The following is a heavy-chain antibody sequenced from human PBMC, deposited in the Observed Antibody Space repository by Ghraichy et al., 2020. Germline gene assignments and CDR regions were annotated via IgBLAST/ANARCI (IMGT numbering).Heavy chain of an antibody. V-gene: IGHV4-34*01. CDR3: ARGYSSSWYYYYYGMDV. J-gene: IGHJ6*02. Sequence: SETLSLTCAVYGGSFSGYYWSWIRQPPGKGLEWIGEINHSGSTNYNPSLKSRVTISVDTSKNQFSLKLSSVTAADTAVYYWARGYSSSWYYYYYGMDVWGQGTTVTVSS. CDR2: INHSGST. D-gene: IGHD6-13*01. CDR1: GGSFSGYY.